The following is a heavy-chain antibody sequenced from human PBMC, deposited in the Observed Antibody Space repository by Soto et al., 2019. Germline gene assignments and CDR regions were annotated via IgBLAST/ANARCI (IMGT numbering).Heavy chain of an antibody. CDR2: ISGSGGST. Sequence: HLGGSLRLSCAASGFTFSSYAMSWVRQAPGKGLEWVSAISGSGGSTYYADSVKGRFTISRDNSKNTLYLQMNSLRAEDTAVYYCATSYSTVSRWGYYYYGMDVWGQGTTVTVSS. J-gene: IGHJ6*02. V-gene: IGHV3-23*01. CDR1: GFTFSSYA. D-gene: IGHD4-17*01. CDR3: ATSYSTVSRWGYYYYGMDV.